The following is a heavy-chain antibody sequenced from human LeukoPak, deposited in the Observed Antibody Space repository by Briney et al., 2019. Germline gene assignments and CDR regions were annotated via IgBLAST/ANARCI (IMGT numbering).Heavy chain of an antibody. J-gene: IGHJ4*02. CDR3: ARGIVTTVSSPVDY. Sequence: ASVRLSCKTSGYTFTGYYMHWVRQAPGQGLEWMGWINPHSDGTNYAQKLQGRVTMTTDTSTSTAYMELRSLRSDDTAVYYCARGIVTTVSSPVDYGGRGNLVTVSS. CDR2: INPHSDGT. D-gene: IGHD4-17*01. V-gene: IGHV1-2*02. CDR1: GYTFTGYY.